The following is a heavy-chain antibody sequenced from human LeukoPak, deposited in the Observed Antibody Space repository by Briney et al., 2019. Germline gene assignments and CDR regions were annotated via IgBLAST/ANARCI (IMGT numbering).Heavy chain of an antibody. D-gene: IGHD3-22*01. J-gene: IGHJ3*02. Sequence: PSETLSLTCTVSGDSNSSSSYYWSWIRQPPGKGLEWIGYIYYGGSTNYNPSLKSRVTISVDTSKNQFSLKLSSVTAADTAVYYCARDYYDSSGYLDAFDIWGQGTMVTVSS. CDR2: IYYGGST. V-gene: IGHV4-61*01. CDR3: ARDYYDSSGYLDAFDI. CDR1: GDSNSSSSYY.